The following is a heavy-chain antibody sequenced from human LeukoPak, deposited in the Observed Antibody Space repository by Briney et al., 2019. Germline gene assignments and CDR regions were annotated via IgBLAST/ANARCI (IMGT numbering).Heavy chain of an antibody. CDR1: GFTFSSYA. Sequence: PGGSLRLSCAASGFTFSSYAIHWVRQAPGKGLEWVAVISYDGSTKYNADSVKGRFTISRDNSKNTLYLQMNSLRPEDTAVYYCAREIADYWGQGTLVTVSS. CDR3: AREIADY. CDR2: ISYDGSTK. V-gene: IGHV3-30*04. J-gene: IGHJ4*02.